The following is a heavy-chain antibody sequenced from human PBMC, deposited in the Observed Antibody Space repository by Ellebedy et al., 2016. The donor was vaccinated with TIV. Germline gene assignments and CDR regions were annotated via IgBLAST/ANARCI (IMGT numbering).Heavy chain of an antibody. J-gene: IGHJ3*02. CDR1: GGSINTYY. CDR2: IYYSGST. Sequence: SETLSLTCTVSGGSINTYYWNRIRQPPGKGLEWIGYIYYSGSTNYNPSLKSRVTISVDTSKNQFSLRLSSVTAADTAVYYCARYSSAWYDAFDIWGQGTMVTVSS. D-gene: IGHD6-19*01. V-gene: IGHV4-59*08. CDR3: ARYSSAWYDAFDI.